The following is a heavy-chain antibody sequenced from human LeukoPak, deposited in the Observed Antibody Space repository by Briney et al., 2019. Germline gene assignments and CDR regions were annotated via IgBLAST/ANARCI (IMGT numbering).Heavy chain of an antibody. CDR2: IWYDGSNK. CDR1: GFTFSSYG. D-gene: IGHD1-26*01. J-gene: IGHJ4*02. CDR3: AREWEPSEFWASGSVDY. V-gene: IGHV3-33*01. Sequence: QSGGSLRLSCAASGFTFSSYGMHWVRQAPGKGLEWVAVIWYDGSNKYYADSVKGRFTISRDNAKNSLYLQMNSLRAEDTAVYYCAREWEPSEFWASGSVDYWGQGTLVTVSS.